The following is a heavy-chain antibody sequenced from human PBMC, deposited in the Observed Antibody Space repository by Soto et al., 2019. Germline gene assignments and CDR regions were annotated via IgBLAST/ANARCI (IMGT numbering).Heavy chain of an antibody. CDR1: GFTFSNYA. D-gene: IGHD2-8*02. Sequence: EVQLLVSGGGLVQPGGSVRLSCAVSGFTFSNYAMNWVRQTPGGGLEWVSTTTNTGGDKIYADSVKGRFTISRDNSKNTLFLQISNLRVDDTAIYYCAKASGECYPWCRVFDSCGQGPRVTVSS. CDR2: TTNTGGDK. CDR3: AKASGECYPWCRVFDS. V-gene: IGHV3-23*01. J-gene: IGHJ4*02.